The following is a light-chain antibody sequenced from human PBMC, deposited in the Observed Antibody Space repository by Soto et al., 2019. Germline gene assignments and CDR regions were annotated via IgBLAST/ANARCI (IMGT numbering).Light chain of an antibody. J-gene: IGKJ4*01. V-gene: IGKV3D-20*02. CDR1: QSVSSYY. CDR3: QQRSNWPSLT. Sequence: EIVLTQSPGTLSLSPGERATLSCRASQSVSSYYLDWYQQKPGQAPRLLIYAASSRATGIPDMFSGSGSGTDFTLTISRLEPEDSAVYYCQQRSNWPSLTFGGGTKVDIK. CDR2: AAS.